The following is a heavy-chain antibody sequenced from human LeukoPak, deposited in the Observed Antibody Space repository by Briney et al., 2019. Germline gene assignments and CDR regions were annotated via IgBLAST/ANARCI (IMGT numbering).Heavy chain of an antibody. CDR3: ARGLDTIGASDALYNWFDP. CDR2: IIPIFGTA. J-gene: IGHJ5*02. V-gene: IGHV1-69*06. D-gene: IGHD5-12*01. CDR1: GYTFTGYY. Sequence: SVKVSCKASGYTFTGYYMHWVRQAPGQGLEWMGGIIPIFGTANYAQKFQGRVTITADKSTSTAYMELSSLRSEDTAVYYCARGLDTIGASDALYNWFDPWGQGTLVTVSS.